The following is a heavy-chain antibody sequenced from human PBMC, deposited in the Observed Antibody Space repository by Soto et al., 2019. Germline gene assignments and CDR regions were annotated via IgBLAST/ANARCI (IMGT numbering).Heavy chain of an antibody. CDR2: IYYTGTT. CDR1: GDSISGGSITSGSYY. J-gene: IGHJ4*02. V-gene: IGHV4-39*01. CDR3: ARQKPVVGLIAAPRPFDH. D-gene: IGHD6-6*01. Sequence: PSETLSLTCSVSGDSISGGSITSGSYYWGWIRQPPGKGLEWIGNIYYTGTTYYNPSLKSRVTISVDTSKNQFSLNLRSVTAADTAVYYCARQKPVVGLIAAPRPFDHWGQGTLVTVSS.